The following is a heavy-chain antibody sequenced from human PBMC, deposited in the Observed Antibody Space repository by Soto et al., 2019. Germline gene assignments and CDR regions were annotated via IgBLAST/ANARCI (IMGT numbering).Heavy chain of an antibody. V-gene: IGHV1-58*02. CDR3: AAVGATVFWYFDI. CDR1: GFTVSNSA. CDR2: IAVGSGNT. Sequence: QMQLVQSGPEVKKPGTSVKVSCKASGFTVSNSAMQWVRQARGQRLEWIGWIAVGSGNTKSAQKFQERVTITRDMSTSTAYMELSSLRSEDTAMYYCAAVGATVFWYFDIWGRGTLVTVSS. D-gene: IGHD1-26*01. J-gene: IGHJ2*01.